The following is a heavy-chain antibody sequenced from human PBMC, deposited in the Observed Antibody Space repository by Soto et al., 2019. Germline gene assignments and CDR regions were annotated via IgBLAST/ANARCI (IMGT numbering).Heavy chain of an antibody. CDR3: VSSTEMATIGAFDI. CDR2: IIPIFGTA. CDR1: GGTFSSYA. J-gene: IGHJ3*02. V-gene: IGHV1-69*01. D-gene: IGHD5-12*01. Sequence: QVQLVQSGAEVKKPGSSVKVSCKASGGTFSSYAISWVRQAPGQGLEWMGGIIPIFGTANYAQKFQGRVTITADESTSTAYMELSSLRSEDTAVYYCVSSTEMATIGAFDIWGQGTMVTVSS.